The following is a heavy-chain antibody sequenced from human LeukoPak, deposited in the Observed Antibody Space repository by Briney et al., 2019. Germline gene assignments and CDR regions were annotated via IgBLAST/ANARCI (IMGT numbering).Heavy chain of an antibody. D-gene: IGHD2-2*01. Sequence: VASVTVSCKASGYTFTGYYMHWVRQAPGQGLEWMGWINPNSGGTNYAQKFQGRVTMTGDTSISTAYMELSRLRSDDTAVYYCARSRRYCSSTSCYSWFDPWGQGTLVTVS. J-gene: IGHJ5*02. V-gene: IGHV1-2*02. CDR1: GYTFTGYY. CDR3: ARSRRYCSSTSCYSWFDP. CDR2: INPNSGGT.